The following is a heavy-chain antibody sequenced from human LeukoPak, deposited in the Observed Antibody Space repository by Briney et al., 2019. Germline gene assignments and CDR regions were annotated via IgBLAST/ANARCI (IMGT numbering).Heavy chain of an antibody. J-gene: IGHJ4*02. V-gene: IGHV3-23*01. CDR1: GFTFSSYA. CDR2: ISGSGGST. CDR3: AKDRVRTSTGATDY. D-gene: IGHD1-26*01. Sequence: PGGSLRLSCAASGFTFSSYAMSWVRQAPGKGLEWVSAISGSGGSTYYADSVKGRFTISRDNSKNTLYLQMNSLRAEDTAVYYCAKDRVRTSTGATDYWGQGTLATVSS.